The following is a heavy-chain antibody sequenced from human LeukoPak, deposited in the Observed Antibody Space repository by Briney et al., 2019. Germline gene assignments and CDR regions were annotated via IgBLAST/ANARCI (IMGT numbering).Heavy chain of an antibody. V-gene: IGHV3-30*18. CDR3: AKDRSMTGNNDAFDI. Sequence: GRSLRLSCAASGFTFSSYGMHWVRQAPGKGLEWVTVISYEGRNIFYADSVTGRFIISRDNSKNTLYLQMNSLRDEDTAVYYCAKDRSMTGNNDAFDIWGQGTMVTVSS. CDR2: ISYEGRNI. J-gene: IGHJ3*02. D-gene: IGHD1-20*01. CDR1: GFTFSSYG.